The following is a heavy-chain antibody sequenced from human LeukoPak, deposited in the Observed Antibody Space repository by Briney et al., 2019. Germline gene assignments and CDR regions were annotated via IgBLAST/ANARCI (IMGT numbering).Heavy chain of an antibody. J-gene: IGHJ4*02. CDR3: ARAWLLSSGWYYFDY. V-gene: IGHV3-7*01. D-gene: IGHD6-19*01. CDR2: IKQDGSEK. CDR1: GFTVSSNY. Sequence: GGSPRLSCAASGFTVSSNYMSWVRQAPGKGLEWVANIKQDGSEKYYVDSVKGRFTISRDNTKNSLYLQMNSLRAEDTAVYYCARAWLLSSGWYYFDYWGQGTLVTVSS.